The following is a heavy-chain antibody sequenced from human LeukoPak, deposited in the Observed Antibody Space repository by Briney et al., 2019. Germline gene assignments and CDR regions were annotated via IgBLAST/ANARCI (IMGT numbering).Heavy chain of an antibody. J-gene: IGHJ6*02. CDR3: ARVRSGWYDAMDV. V-gene: IGHV4-30-2*01. D-gene: IGHD6-19*01. CDR1: GDSITSGGYS. Sequence: SETLSLTCAVSGDSITSGGYSWSWIRQPPGKGLEWIGHIYHSGSTNYNSSLKNRVTISQDKSKNQFSLRLSSVTAADTAVYYCARVRSGWYDAMDVWGQGTTVTVSS. CDR2: IYHSGST.